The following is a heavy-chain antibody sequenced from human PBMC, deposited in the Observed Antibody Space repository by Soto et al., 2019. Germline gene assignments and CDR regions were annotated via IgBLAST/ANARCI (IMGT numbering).Heavy chain of an antibody. CDR3: ARESHDILTGPPWVWYFDL. V-gene: IGHV4-34*01. D-gene: IGHD3-9*01. CDR1: GGSFSGYY. J-gene: IGHJ2*01. CDR2: INDRGSI. Sequence: QVQLQQWGAGPLRPLETLSLTCGVSGGSFSGYYWAWIRQSPGKGLEWIGEINDRGSINYNPSLKSQVSISVDTSKNHYSLKLRSVTAADTAVYYCARESHDILTGPPWVWYFDLWGRGTLVTVSS.